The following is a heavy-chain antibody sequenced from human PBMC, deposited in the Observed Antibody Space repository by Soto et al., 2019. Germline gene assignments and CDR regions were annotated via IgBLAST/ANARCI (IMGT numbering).Heavy chain of an antibody. CDR3: ARGWWQLVSFNYYGMDV. CDR2: ISAYNGKT. V-gene: IGHV1-18*04. CDR1: GYTFTSYG. D-gene: IGHD6-6*01. Sequence: QVQLVQSGAEVKKPGASVKVSCKASGYTFTSYGISWVRQAPGQGLEWMGWISAYNGKTNYAQKLQGRVTMTPDTSTSTVYMELRSLRSDDTALYYCARGWWQLVSFNYYGMDVWGQGTTVTVSS. J-gene: IGHJ6*02.